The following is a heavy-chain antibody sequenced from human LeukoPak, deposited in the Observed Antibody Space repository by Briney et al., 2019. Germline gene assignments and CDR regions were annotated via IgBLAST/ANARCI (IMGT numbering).Heavy chain of an antibody. J-gene: IGHJ3*02. CDR3: AREYSYGYEVSAFDI. D-gene: IGHD5-18*01. CDR2: IIPIFGTA. Sequence: VASVEVSCKASGGTFSSYAISWVRQAPGQGLEWMGRIIPIFGTANYAQKFQGRVTITTDESTSTAYMELSSLRSEDTAVYYCAREYSYGYEVSAFDIWGQGTMVTVSS. CDR1: GGTFSSYA. V-gene: IGHV1-69*05.